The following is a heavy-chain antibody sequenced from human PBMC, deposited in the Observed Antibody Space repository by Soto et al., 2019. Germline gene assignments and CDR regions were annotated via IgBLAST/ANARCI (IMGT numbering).Heavy chain of an antibody. CDR1: GFTFSSYA. CDR2: ISSNGGST. J-gene: IGHJ6*03. D-gene: IGHD6-13*01. CDR3: ARTRRPGIAAAGTSYYMDV. V-gene: IGHV3-64*01. Sequence: GGSLRLSCAASGFTFSSYAMHWVRQAPGKGLEYVSAISSNGGSTYYANSVKGRFTISRDNSKNTLYLQMGSLRAEDMAVYYCARTRRPGIAAAGTSYYMDVWGKGTTVTVSS.